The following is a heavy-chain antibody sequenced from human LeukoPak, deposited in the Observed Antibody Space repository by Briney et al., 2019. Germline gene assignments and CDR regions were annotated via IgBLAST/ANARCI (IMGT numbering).Heavy chain of an antibody. Sequence: PGGSLRLSCAASGFTFRSYWMAWVRQAPGKGLEGVANIKPDGSERYYVDSVKGRFTVSRDNAQNSLYLQMNSLRADDTAVYYCARDESYCSSTSCDYYYMDVWGKGTTVTVAS. V-gene: IGHV3-7*01. J-gene: IGHJ6*03. CDR3: ARDESYCSSTSCDYYYMDV. CDR2: IKPDGSER. CDR1: GFTFRSYW. D-gene: IGHD2-2*01.